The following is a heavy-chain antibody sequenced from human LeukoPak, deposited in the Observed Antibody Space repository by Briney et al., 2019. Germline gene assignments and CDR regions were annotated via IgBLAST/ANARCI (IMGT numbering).Heavy chain of an antibody. D-gene: IGHD1-26*01. J-gene: IGHJ4*01. Sequence: SGTLSLTCSVSIESTSGNYWSWVRQAPGKGLEWIGEISRFGITNYHPSLKSRVTMSLDRSKNQFSLELTSVTAADSGVYYCAKRFPGAPTPGAYWGQGTLGTVSS. V-gene: IGHV4-4*02. CDR2: ISRFGIT. CDR3: AKRFPGAPTPGAY. CDR1: IESTSGNY.